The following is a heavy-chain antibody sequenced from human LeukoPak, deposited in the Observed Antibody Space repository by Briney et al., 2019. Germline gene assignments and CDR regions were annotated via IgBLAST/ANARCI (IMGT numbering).Heavy chain of an antibody. J-gene: IGHJ2*01. D-gene: IGHD1-1*01. CDR2: ISYDGSNK. V-gene: IGHV3-30-3*01. Sequence: GGSLRLSCAASGFTFSSYAMHWVRQAPGKGLEWVAVISYDGSNKYYADSVKGRFTISRDNSKNTLYLQMNSLRAEDTAVYYCARAPTTTRGWYFDLWGRGTLVTVSS. CDR1: GFTFSSYA. CDR3: ARAPTTTRGWYFDL.